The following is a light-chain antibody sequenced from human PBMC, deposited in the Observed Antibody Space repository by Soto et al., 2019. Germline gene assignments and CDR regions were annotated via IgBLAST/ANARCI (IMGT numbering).Light chain of an antibody. J-gene: IGLJ1*01. CDR1: SSAVGGFDH. CDR3: NSFTTTNTYV. V-gene: IGLV2-14*03. Sequence: QSVLTQPASVSGSPGQSITISCTGASSAVGGFDHVSWYQQHPGKVPRLLIYDVSSWPSGVSDRFSGSKSGNTASLTISGLQAEDEADYYCNSFTTTNTYVFGTGTKVTVL. CDR2: DVS.